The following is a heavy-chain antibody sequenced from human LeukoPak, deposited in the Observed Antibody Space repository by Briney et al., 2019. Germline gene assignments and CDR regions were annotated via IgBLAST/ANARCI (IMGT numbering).Heavy chain of an antibody. CDR3: AGVLRVEMVVNY. CDR1: GGSISIYY. V-gene: IGHV4-59*12. Sequence: PSETLSLTCTVSGGSISIYYWSWIRQPPGKGLEWIGHMHSSGSTTYNPSLRSRVTISVDTSKNQFSLKLSSVTAADTAVYWCAGVLRVEMVVNYWGQGTLVTVSS. J-gene: IGHJ4*02. CDR2: MHSSGST. D-gene: IGHD5-24*01.